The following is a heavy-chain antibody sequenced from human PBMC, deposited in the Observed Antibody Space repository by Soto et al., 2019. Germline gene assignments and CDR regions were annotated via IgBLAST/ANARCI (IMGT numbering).Heavy chain of an antibody. J-gene: IGHJ6*02. CDR2: ISYDGSNK. Sequence: GGSLRLSCAASGFTFSSYGMHGVRQAPGKGLEWVAVISYDGSNKYYADSVKGRFTISRDNSKNTLYLQMNSLRAEDTAVYYCAKDRATVAGSGMDVWGQGTTVTVSS. CDR3: AKDRATVAGSGMDV. V-gene: IGHV3-30*18. CDR1: GFTFSSYG. D-gene: IGHD6-19*01.